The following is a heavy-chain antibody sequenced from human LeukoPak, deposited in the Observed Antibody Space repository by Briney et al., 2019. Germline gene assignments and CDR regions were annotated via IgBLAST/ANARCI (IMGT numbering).Heavy chain of an antibody. Sequence: PSETLSLTCTVSGGSISSSSYYWGWIRQPPGEGLEWIGSIYYSGSTYYNPSLKSRVTISVDTSKNQFSLKLSSVTAADTAVYYCASQLEACSGGSCYSPDVGWFDPWGQGTLVTVSS. V-gene: IGHV4-39*01. CDR3: ASQLEACSGGSCYSPDVGWFDP. D-gene: IGHD2-15*01. CDR2: IYYSGST. CDR1: GGSISSSSYY. J-gene: IGHJ5*02.